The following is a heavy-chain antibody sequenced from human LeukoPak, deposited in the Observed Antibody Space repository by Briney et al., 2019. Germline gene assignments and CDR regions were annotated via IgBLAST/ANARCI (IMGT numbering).Heavy chain of an antibody. D-gene: IGHD2-15*01. V-gene: IGHV3-23*01. CDR2: ISGSGGST. CDR3: AEGGSYCSGGSCYYFDY. CDR1: GFTFSSYA. Sequence: GGSLRLSCAASGFTFSSYAMSWVRQAPGKGLEWVSAISGSGGSTYYADSVKGRFTISRDNSKNTLYLQMNSLRAEDTAVYYCAEGGSYCSGGSCYYFDYWGQGTLVTVSS. J-gene: IGHJ4*02.